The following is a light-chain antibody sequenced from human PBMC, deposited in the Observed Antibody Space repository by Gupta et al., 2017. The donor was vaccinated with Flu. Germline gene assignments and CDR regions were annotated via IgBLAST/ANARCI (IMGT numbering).Light chain of an antibody. CDR2: KAA. J-gene: IGKJ1*01. CDR3: QQYSANSPWT. Sequence: IQMTQSPSTLSASVGDRVTITGRASQNIITWLVCFQQKPGKAPKVLISKAANLETGGPSRFIGSGSGTEFTLTISSRQPDDDAANYCQQYSANSPWTFGQGTKVETK. CDR1: QNIITW. V-gene: IGKV1-5*03.